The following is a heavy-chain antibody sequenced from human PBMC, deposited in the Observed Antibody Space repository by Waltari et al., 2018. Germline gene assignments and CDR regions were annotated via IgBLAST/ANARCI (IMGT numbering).Heavy chain of an antibody. J-gene: IGHJ6*02. CDR1: GYSFTSYW. CDR3: ARSEAAAGLYYYYGMDV. Sequence: EVQLVQSGAEVKKPGEYLKISCKGSGYSFTSYWIGWVRQLPGTGLEWMGIIYPGDSDTRYSPSFQGQVTISADKSISTAYLQWSSLKASDTAMYYCARSEAAAGLYYYYGMDVWGQGTTVTVSS. D-gene: IGHD6-13*01. CDR2: IYPGDSDT. V-gene: IGHV5-51*03.